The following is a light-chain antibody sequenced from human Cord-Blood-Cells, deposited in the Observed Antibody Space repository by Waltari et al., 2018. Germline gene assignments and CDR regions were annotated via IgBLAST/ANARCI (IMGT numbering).Light chain of an antibody. CDR3: QQYYSTPYT. J-gene: IGKJ2*01. Sequence: DIVMTQSPDSLAVSLGERATINCKSSQSVLYSSNHKNYLAWYQQKPRQPPKLLIYWASTRESGVPDRFSGSGSGTDFTLTISSLQAEDVAVYYCQQYYSTPYTFGQGTKLEIK. CDR2: WAS. CDR1: QSVLYSSNHKNY. V-gene: IGKV4-1*01.